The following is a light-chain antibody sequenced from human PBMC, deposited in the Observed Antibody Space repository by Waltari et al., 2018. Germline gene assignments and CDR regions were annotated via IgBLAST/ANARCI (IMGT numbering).Light chain of an antibody. CDR3: QHYVSLPVT. CDR1: RSVSRA. J-gene: IGKJ1*01. Sequence: EIALTQSPGTLSLSPGDRAPLICRASRSVSRALAWYQRNPGQAPSILIYGASNRATGIPDRFSSCGSGTDFSLIVSTLEPEDFAVYYCQHYVSLPVTFGQGSKVEIK. CDR2: GAS. V-gene: IGKV3-20*01.